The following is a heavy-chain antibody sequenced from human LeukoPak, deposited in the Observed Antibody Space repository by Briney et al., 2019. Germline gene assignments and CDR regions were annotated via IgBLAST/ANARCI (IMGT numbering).Heavy chain of an antibody. J-gene: IGHJ3*02. Sequence: GGSLRLSCAASGFTFSSYSMNWVRQAPGKGLEWVSYISSSSSTIYYADSVKGRFTISRDNAKNSLYLQMNSLRAEDTAVYYCARSYYDSSGSPRDAFDIWGQGTMVTVSS. D-gene: IGHD3-22*01. CDR1: GFTFSSYS. V-gene: IGHV3-48*01. CDR2: ISSSSSTI. CDR3: ARSYYDSSGSPRDAFDI.